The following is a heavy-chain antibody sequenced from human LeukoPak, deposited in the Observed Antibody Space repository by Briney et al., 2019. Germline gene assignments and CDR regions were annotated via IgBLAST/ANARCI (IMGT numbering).Heavy chain of an antibody. J-gene: IGHJ6*02. CDR3: AKERDYYYYGMDV. V-gene: IGHV3-30*18. Sequence: QTGGSLRLSCAASGFTFSSYGMHWVRQAPGKGLEWVAVISYDGSNKYYADSVKGRFTISRDNSKNTLYLQMNSLRAEDTAVYYCAKERDYYYYGMDVWGQGTTVTVSS. CDR1: GFTFSSYG. CDR2: ISYDGSNK.